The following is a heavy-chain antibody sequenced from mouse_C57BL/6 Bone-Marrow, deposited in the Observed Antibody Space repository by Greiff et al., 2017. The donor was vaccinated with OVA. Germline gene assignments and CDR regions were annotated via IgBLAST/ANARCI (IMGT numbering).Heavy chain of an antibody. CDR1: GFNIKDDY. Sequence: VQLQQSGAELVRPGASVKLSCTASGFNIKDDYMHWVKQRPEQGLEWIGWIDPENGDTEYASKFQGKATITADTSSNTAYLQLSSLTSEDTAVYYCTTPYYVSSYWYFDVWGTGTTVTVSS. J-gene: IGHJ1*03. D-gene: IGHD1-1*01. CDR2: IDPENGDT. CDR3: TTPYYVSSYWYFDV. V-gene: IGHV14-4*01.